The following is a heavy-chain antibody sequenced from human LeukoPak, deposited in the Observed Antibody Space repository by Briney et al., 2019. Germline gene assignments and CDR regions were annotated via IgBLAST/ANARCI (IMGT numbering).Heavy chain of an antibody. CDR1: GFTFSDYY. D-gene: IGHD4-11*01. V-gene: IGHV3-11*03. CDR3: TTIYSNFPGG. J-gene: IGHJ4*02. CDR2: ISSSSSYT. Sequence: SGGSLRLSCAASGFTFSDYYMSWIRQAPGRGLEWVSYISSSSSYTNYADSVKGRFTIYRDNAKNSLYLQMNSLKTEDTAVYYCTTIYSNFPGGWGQGTLVTVSS.